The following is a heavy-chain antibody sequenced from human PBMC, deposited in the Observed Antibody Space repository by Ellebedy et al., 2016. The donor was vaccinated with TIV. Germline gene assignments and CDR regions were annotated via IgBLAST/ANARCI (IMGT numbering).Heavy chain of an antibody. J-gene: IGHJ4*02. CDR1: GGSFSNYY. CDR3: ARGKRGGLRGIAAAQIFDY. Sequence: SETLSLXCAVYGGSFSNYYWSWIRQPPGKGLEWIGEINHSGSTNYNPSLKSRVTISVDTSKNQFSLKLSSVTAADTAVYYCARGKRGGLRGIAAAQIFDYWGQGTLVTVSS. CDR2: INHSGST. D-gene: IGHD6-13*01. V-gene: IGHV4-34*01.